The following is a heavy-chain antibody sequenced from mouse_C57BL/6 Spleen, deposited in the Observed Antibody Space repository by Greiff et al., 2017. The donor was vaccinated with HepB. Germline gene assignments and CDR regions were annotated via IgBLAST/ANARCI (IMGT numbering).Heavy chain of an antibody. V-gene: IGHV1-64*01. Sequence: VQLQQPGAELVKPGASVKLSCKASGYTFTSYWMHWVKQRPGQGLEWIGMIHPNSGSTNYNEKFKSKATLTVDKSSSTAYMQLSSLTSEDSAVYDCARDVTTVVDLFFDYWGQGTTLTVSS. CDR1: GYTFTSYW. D-gene: IGHD1-1*01. CDR2: IHPNSGST. J-gene: IGHJ2*01. CDR3: ARDVTTVVDLFFDY.